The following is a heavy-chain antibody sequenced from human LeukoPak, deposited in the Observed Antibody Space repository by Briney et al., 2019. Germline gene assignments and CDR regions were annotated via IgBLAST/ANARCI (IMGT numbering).Heavy chain of an antibody. D-gene: IGHD3-22*01. CDR3: TTGCQTYYYDSSGYYPNDY. J-gene: IGHJ4*02. Sequence: GGSLRLSCAASGFTFSNAWMSWVRQAPGKGLEWVGRIKRKTDGGTTDYAAPVKGRFTISRDDSKNTLYLQMNSLKTEDTAVYYCTTGCQTYYYDSSGYYPNDYWGQGTLVTVSS. CDR2: IKRKTDGGTT. V-gene: IGHV3-15*01. CDR1: GFTFSNAW.